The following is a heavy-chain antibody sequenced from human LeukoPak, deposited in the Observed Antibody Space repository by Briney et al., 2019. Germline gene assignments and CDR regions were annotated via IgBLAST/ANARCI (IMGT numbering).Heavy chain of an antibody. J-gene: IGHJ5*02. CDR3: ARWSIVGGTNDWFDP. CDR1: GYTFATYG. Sequence: ASVKVSCKASGYTFATYGISWVRQAPGQGLEWVGWVSAYSGNTNSAQKFQGRVTMTTDTSTNTASMELRSLRPDDTAMYYCARWSIVGGTNDWFDPWGQGTLVTVSS. V-gene: IGHV1-18*01. D-gene: IGHD1-26*01. CDR2: VSAYSGNT.